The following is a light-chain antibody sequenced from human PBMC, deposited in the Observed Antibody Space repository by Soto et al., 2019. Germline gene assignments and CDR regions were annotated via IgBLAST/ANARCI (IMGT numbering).Light chain of an antibody. J-gene: IGKJ4*01. V-gene: IGKV3-15*01. CDR1: QSVSSSY. CDR3: QRYNNWPLT. Sequence: EIVLTQSPGTLSLSPGERATLSCRASQSVSSSYLAWYQQKPGQAPGLLIYGASTRATGVPARFSGSGSGTEFTLTINSLQSEDFAVYYCQRYNNWPLTFGGGTKV. CDR2: GAS.